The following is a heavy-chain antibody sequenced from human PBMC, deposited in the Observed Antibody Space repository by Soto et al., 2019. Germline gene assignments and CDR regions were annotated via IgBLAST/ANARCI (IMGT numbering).Heavy chain of an antibody. D-gene: IGHD3-10*01. V-gene: IGHV4-34*01. CDR1: GGSFSGYY. J-gene: IGHJ4*02. CDR2: INHSGST. Sequence: QVQLQQWGAGLLKPSETLSLTCAVYGGSFSGYYWSWIRQPPGKGLEWIGEINHSGSTNYNPSLKGRVPIPVGTSKNQCCLKLSSVTAADPAVVYWGSRSDSRDYWGQGTLVTVSS. CDR3: GSRSDSRDY.